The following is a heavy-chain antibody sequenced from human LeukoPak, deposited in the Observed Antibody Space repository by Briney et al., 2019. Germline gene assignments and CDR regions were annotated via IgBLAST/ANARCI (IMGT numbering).Heavy chain of an antibody. CDR2: ISSSSSYI. CDR1: GFTFSSYS. D-gene: IGHD6-13*01. CDR3: ARDRHGSSWDYYYYGMDV. Sequence: PVGSLRLSCAASGFTFSSYSMNWVRQAPGKGLEWVSSISSSSSYIYYADSVKGRFTISRDNAKNSLYLQMNSLRAEDTAVYYCARDRHGSSWDYYYYGMDVWGQGTTVTVSS. J-gene: IGHJ6*02. V-gene: IGHV3-21*01.